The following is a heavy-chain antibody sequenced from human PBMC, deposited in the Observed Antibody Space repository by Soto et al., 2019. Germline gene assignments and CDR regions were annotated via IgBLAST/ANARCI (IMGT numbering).Heavy chain of an antibody. V-gene: IGHV4-34*01. J-gene: IGHJ6*03. CDR3: ARGGRRSGYYYYYYYMDV. CDR2: INHSGST. CDR1: GGSFSGYY. Sequence: PSETLSLTCAVYGGSFSGYYWSWIRQPPGKGLEWIGEINHSGSTNYNPSLKSRVTISVDTSKNQFSLKLSSVTAADTAVYYCARGGRRSGYYYYYYYMDVWGKGTTVTVSS.